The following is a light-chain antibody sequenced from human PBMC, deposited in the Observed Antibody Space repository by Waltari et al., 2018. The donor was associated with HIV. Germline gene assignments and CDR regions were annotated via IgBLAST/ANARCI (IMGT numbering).Light chain of an antibody. V-gene: IGKV1-39*01. Sequence: DIELTQSPSSLSASVGDRVTITCRASQSIRSYLNWYQQKPGKAPKVLMYAASTLQSGVPSRFSVSGSGTDFTLTISSLQPEDFATYFCQQSYSIPLTFGGGTKLEIK. CDR1: QSIRSY. J-gene: IGKJ4*01. CDR3: QQSYSIPLT. CDR2: AAS.